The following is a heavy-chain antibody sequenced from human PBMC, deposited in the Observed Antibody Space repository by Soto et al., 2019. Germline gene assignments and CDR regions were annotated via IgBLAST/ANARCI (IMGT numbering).Heavy chain of an antibody. V-gene: IGHV3-30-3*01. D-gene: IGHD3-10*01. CDR2: ILFDGSKK. CDR3: ARNIPAQGYSYQCFDY. CDR1: GFTFSSYA. J-gene: IGHJ4*02. Sequence: QVQLVESGGGVVQPGGSLRLSCAASGFTFSSYAMHWVRQAPGKGLEWVSVILFDGSKKYYVDSVKGRFIISRDNSQNTLYLQMNKLRPEDTAVYYCARNIPAQGYSYQCFDYWSQGTRVTVSS.